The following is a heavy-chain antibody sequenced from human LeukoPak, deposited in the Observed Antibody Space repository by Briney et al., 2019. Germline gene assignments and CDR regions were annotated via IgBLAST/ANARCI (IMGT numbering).Heavy chain of an antibody. J-gene: IGHJ4*02. CDR3: ARGLEGPLDY. CDR2: ISIYQNKT. CDR1: GYTFNSYG. D-gene: IGHD3-16*01. V-gene: IGHV1-18*01. Sequence: ASVKVSCKASGYTFNSYGISWVRQAPGQGLQWVGWISIYQNKTNYSQMFQGRVTMTTDTSTTTAYMELRRLRSDDTAVYYCARGLEGPLDYWGQGTLGTVSS.